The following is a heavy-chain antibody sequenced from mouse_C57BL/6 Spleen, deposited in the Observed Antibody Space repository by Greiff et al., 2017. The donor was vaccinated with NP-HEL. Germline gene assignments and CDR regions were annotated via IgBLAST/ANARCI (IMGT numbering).Heavy chain of an antibody. V-gene: IGHV1-80*01. CDR3: ARRPGSSYTWFAY. Sequence: VQLQQSGAELVKPGASVKISCKASGYAFSSYWMNWVKQRPGKGLEWIGQIYPGDGDTNYNGKFKGKATLTADKSSSTAYMQLSSLTSEDSAVYCGARRPGSSYTWFAYWGQGTLVTVSA. D-gene: IGHD1-1*01. J-gene: IGHJ3*01. CDR2: IYPGDGDT. CDR1: GYAFSSYW.